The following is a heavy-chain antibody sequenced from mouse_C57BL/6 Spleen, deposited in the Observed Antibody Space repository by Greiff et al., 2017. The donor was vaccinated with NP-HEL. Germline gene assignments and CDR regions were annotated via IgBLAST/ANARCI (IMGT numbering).Heavy chain of an antibody. Sequence: QVQLQQSGAELVRPGSSVKLSCKASGYTFTSYWMDWVKQRPGQGLEWIGNIYPSDSETHYNQKFKDKATLTVDKSSSTAYMQLSSLTSEDSAVYYCARSGDYEARAYWGQGTLVTVSA. CDR2: IYPSDSET. CDR3: ARSGDYEARAY. D-gene: IGHD2-4*01. CDR1: GYTFTSYW. V-gene: IGHV1-61*01. J-gene: IGHJ3*01.